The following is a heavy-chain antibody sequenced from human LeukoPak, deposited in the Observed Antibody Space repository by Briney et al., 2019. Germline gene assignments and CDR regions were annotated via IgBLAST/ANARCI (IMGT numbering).Heavy chain of an antibody. Sequence: GEPLKISCKAFGYSFITSWIGCGRQMPGKGLEWMGIIYPSDSDTRYSSSFQGQVTMSVDKSTTTAYLQWSSLKPSDTAMYYCARRNLGGPDYWGQGTLVSVS. CDR2: IYPSDSDT. CDR3: ARRNLGGPDY. CDR1: GYSFITSW. D-gene: IGHD1-26*01. V-gene: IGHV5-51*01. J-gene: IGHJ4*02.